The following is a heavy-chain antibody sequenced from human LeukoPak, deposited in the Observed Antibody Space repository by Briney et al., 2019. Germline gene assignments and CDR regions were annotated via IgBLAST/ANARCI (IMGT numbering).Heavy chain of an antibody. D-gene: IGHD6-19*01. Sequence: SETLSLTCTVSGGSISSGSYYWRWIRQPAGEGLEWIGRIYTSGSTNYHPSLKSRVTISVDTSKTQFSLKLSSVAAADTAVYYCARSGYSSGWYTDYWGQGTLVTVSS. CDR2: IYTSGST. CDR3: ARSGYSSGWYTDY. J-gene: IGHJ4*02. CDR1: GGSISSGSYY. V-gene: IGHV4-61*02.